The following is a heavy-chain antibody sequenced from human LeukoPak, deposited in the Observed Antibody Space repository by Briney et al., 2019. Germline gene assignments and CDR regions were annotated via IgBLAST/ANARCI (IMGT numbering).Heavy chain of an antibody. Sequence: PGGSLRLSCAASGFTFSSYEMDWVRQAPGKGLEWVSYISSSGSTIYYADSVKGRFTISRDNAKNSLYLQMNSLRAEDTAVYYCAELGITMIGGVWGKGTTVTISS. D-gene: IGHD3-10*02. CDR1: GFTFSSYE. CDR2: ISSSGSTI. J-gene: IGHJ6*04. CDR3: AELGITMIGGV. V-gene: IGHV3-48*03.